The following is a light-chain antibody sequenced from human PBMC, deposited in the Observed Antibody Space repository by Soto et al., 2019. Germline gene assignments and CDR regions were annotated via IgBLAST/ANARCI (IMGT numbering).Light chain of an antibody. J-gene: IGLJ2*01. CDR3: AAWDDSLSGSHVV. CDR1: SSNIGSYY. CDR2: RNN. Sequence: QSVLTQPPSASGTPGQRVTISCSGSSSNIGSYYVYWYQQLPGTAPKLLIYRNNQRPSGVPDRFSGSKSGTSASLAISGLRSEYEADYYCAAWDDSLSGSHVVFGGGTKLTVL. V-gene: IGLV1-47*01.